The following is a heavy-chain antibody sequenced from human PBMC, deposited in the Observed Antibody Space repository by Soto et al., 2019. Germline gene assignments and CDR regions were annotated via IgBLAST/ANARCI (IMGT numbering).Heavy chain of an antibody. CDR3: ARDRFYDYYYYGMDV. Sequence: SETISITCAVSGYSISSCYYWGWIRQPPGKGLEWIGSIFHSGSTYYNPSLKSRVTISVDTSKNQFSLKLNSVTAADTAVYYCARDRFYDYYYYGMDVWGQGTTVT. CDR1: GYSISSCYY. D-gene: IGHD3-10*01. V-gene: IGHV4-38-2*02. J-gene: IGHJ6*02. CDR2: IFHSGST.